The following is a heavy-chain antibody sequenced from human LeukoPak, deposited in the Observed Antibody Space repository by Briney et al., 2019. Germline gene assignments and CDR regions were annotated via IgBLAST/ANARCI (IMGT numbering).Heavy chain of an antibody. CDR1: GYTFTSYG. V-gene: IGHV1-18*04. CDR3: AIQPFRSGFPAFDY. D-gene: IGHD6-25*01. Sequence: ASVKVSCKASGYTFTSYGISWVRQAPGQGLEWMGWINSYNGNTNYAQKLQGRVTMTTDTSTSTAYMELRSLRPDDTAVYYCAIQPFRSGFPAFDYWGEGTLVTVSS. J-gene: IGHJ4*02. CDR2: INSYNGNT.